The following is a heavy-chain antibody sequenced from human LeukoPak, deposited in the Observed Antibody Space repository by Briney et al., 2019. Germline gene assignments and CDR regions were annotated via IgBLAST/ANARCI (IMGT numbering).Heavy chain of an antibody. V-gene: IGHV4-34*01. CDR2: INHSGST. CDR1: GGSLSGYY. Sequence: SVTLSLTCAVYGGSLSGYYWSWIRQPPVKGLEWIGEINHSGSTNYNPSLKSRVTISVDTSKNQFSLKLSSVTAADTAVYYCARDLLNYFDYWGQGTLVTVSS. J-gene: IGHJ4*02. CDR3: ARDLLNYFDY.